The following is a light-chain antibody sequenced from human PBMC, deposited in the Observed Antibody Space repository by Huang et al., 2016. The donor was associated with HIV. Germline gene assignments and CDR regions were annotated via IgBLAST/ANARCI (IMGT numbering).Light chain of an antibody. CDR3: QQFNHYPLT. CDR2: DAS. CDR1: QGISNT. Sequence: QLTQSPSSLSDSVGDRVTITCRASQGISNTLAWYQQKPGKAPKLLIYDASSLQTGAPSRFSGGGSGTDFTLTISSLQPEDCATYYCQQFNHYPLTFGGGTKVEIE. V-gene: IGKV1D-13*01. J-gene: IGKJ4*01.